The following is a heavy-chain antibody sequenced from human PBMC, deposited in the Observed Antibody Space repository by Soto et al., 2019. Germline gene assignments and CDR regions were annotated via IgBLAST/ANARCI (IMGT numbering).Heavy chain of an antibody. D-gene: IGHD3-16*01. CDR1: GDSVSGNSAA. V-gene: IGHV6-1*01. CDR2: TYYRSKWYH. CDR3: EREFPYYESRDSYFDY. J-gene: IGHJ4*02. Sequence: SQTLSLTCAISGDSVSGNSAASNWIRQSPSRGLEWLGKTYYRSKWYHDYAASVKSRITVTPDTSKNQFSLHLTAVTPEETAVDYGEREFPYYESRDSYFDYWGQGDLVTVP.